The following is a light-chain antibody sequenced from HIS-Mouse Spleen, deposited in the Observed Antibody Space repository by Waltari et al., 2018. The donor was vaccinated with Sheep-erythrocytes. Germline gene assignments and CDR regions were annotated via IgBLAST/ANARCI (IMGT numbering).Light chain of an antibody. V-gene: IGLV2-23*01. J-gene: IGLJ3*02. CDR1: SRDVGRYNL. CDR3: CSYAGSSTPWV. Sequence: QSALTQPASVSGSPGQSITISCTGTSRDVGRYNLVSWYQQHPGKDPKLMIYKGSKRPSGVSNRFSGSKSGNTASLTISGLQAEDEADYYCCSYAGSSTPWVFGGGTKLTVL. CDR2: KGS.